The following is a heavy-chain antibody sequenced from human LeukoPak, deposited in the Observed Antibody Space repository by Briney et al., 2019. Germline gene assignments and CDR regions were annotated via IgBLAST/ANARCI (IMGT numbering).Heavy chain of an antibody. CDR2: INLGGSER. CDR3: GRVIAGAIDY. Sequence: GGSLRLSCAASGFTFSGHSMTWVRQAPGKGLEWVANINLGGSERFYVDFVKGRFIISRDNADNPMYLQMNSLRAEDTAVYYCGRVIAGAIDYWGQGTLVTVSS. J-gene: IGHJ4*02. V-gene: IGHV3-7*01. D-gene: IGHD6-13*01. CDR1: GFTFSGHS.